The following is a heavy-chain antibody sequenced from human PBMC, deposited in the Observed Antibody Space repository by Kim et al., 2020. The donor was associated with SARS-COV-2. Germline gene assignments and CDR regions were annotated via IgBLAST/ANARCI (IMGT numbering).Heavy chain of an antibody. J-gene: IGHJ4*02. CDR1: GFTFSSYG. CDR3: AKCRVGATTCYFDY. CDR2: ISYDGSNK. V-gene: IGHV3-30*18. Sequence: GGSLRLSCAASGFTFSSYGMHWVRQAPGKGLEWVAVISYDGSNKYYADSVKGRFTISRDNSKNTLYLQMNSLRAEDTAVYYCAKCRVGATTCYFDYWGQGTLVTVSS. D-gene: IGHD1-26*01.